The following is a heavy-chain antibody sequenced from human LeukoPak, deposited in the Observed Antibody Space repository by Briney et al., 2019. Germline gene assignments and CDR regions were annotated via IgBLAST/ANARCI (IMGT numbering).Heavy chain of an antibody. V-gene: IGHV1-69*04. CDR1: GGTFSSYA. J-gene: IGHJ3*02. CDR2: IIPILGIA. Sequence: GASVKVSCKASGGTFSSYAISWVRQAPGQGLEWMGRIIPILGIANYAQKFQGRVTITADKSTSTAYMELSSLRSEDTAVYYCARAWHRGTMIVAQGDAFDIWGQGTMVTVSS. D-gene: IGHD3-22*01. CDR3: ARAWHRGTMIVAQGDAFDI.